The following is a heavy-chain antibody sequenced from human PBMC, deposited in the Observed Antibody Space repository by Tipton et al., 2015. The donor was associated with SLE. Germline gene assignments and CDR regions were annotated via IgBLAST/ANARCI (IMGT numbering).Heavy chain of an antibody. J-gene: IGHJ4*02. CDR2: VSTLGST. D-gene: IGHD2-21*02. Sequence: TLSLTCTVSGGSISSGNYFWSWIRQPAGKGLEWIGRVSTLGSTNYNPSLKSRVTMSVDTSKSQLSLRLSSVTAADTAFYYCAGGSWYSIDYWGQGTLVTVSS. CDR1: GGSISSGNYF. V-gene: IGHV4-61*02. CDR3: AGGSWYSIDY.